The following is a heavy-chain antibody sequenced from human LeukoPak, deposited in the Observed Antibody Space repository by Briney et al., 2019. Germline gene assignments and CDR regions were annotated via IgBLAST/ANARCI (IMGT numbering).Heavy chain of an antibody. J-gene: IGHJ5*02. CDR2: IYHSGSS. V-gene: IGHV4-59*01. D-gene: IGHD3-10*01. CDR1: GVSMSSYF. Sequence: SETLSLTCTVSGVSMSSYFWSWIRQPPGKGLEWIGYIYHSGSSHYNPSLKSRVTISVDTSKNQFSLKLSSVTAADTAVYYCARLKEYYGSGSYHNWWFDPWGQGTLVTVSS. CDR3: ARLKEYYGSGSYHNWWFDP.